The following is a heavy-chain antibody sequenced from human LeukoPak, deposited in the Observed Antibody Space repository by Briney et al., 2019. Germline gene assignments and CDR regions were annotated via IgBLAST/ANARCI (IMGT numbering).Heavy chain of an antibody. J-gene: IGHJ4*02. CDR3: ARGLYVERFDY. V-gene: IGHV1-8*01. CDR2: MNPNSGNT. Sequence: GASVKVSCKASGYTFTSYDINWVRQATGQGLEWMGWMNPNSGNTGYAQKFQGRVTITADKSTSTAYMELSSLRSEDTAVYYCARGLYVERFDYWGQGTLVTVSS. CDR1: GYTFTSYD. D-gene: IGHD3-16*01.